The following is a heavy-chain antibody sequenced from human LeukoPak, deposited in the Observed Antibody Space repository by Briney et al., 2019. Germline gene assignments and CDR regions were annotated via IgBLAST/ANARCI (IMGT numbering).Heavy chain of an antibody. CDR2: IYHSGST. Sequence: SETLSLTCAVSGGSISSSNWWSWVRQPPGKGLEWIGEIYHSGSTNYNPSLKSRVTISIDTSKNQFSLILTSLTAADTAVYYCARADSSGWYSGWFDPWGQGTLVTVSS. D-gene: IGHD6-19*01. CDR1: GGSISSSNW. J-gene: IGHJ5*02. V-gene: IGHV4-4*02. CDR3: ARADSSGWYSGWFDP.